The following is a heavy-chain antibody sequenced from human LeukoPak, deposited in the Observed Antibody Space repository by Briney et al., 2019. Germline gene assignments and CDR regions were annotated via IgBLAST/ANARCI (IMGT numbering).Heavy chain of an antibody. V-gene: IGHV1-18*01. J-gene: IGHJ4*02. CDR2: SSAYNGNK. CDR1: GYTFTSYG. Sequence: ASVKVSCKASGYTFTSYGISWVRQAPGQGLEWMGWSSAYNGNKNHAQKLQGRATMTTDTSTRTAYMELRSLRSDDTAVYYCARVSDSYDSSGYYPILDYWGQGTLVTVSS. CDR3: ARVSDSYDSSGYYPILDY. D-gene: IGHD3-22*01.